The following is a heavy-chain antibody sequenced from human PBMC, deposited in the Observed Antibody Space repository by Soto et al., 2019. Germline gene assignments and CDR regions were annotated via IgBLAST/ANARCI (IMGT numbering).Heavy chain of an antibody. CDR2: IYYSGST. CDR3: ARILGYCSGGSCYGDWYFDL. CDR1: GGSISSYY. Sequence: PSETLSLTCTVSGGSISSYYWSWIRQPPGKGLEWIGYIYYSGSTNYNPSLKSRVTISVDTSKNQFSLKLSSVTAADTAVYYCARILGYCSGGSCYGDWYFDLWGRGTLVTVSS. D-gene: IGHD2-15*01. J-gene: IGHJ2*01. V-gene: IGHV4-59*08.